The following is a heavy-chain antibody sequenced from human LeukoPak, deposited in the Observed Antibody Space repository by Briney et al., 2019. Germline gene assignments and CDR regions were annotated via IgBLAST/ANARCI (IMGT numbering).Heavy chain of an antibody. Sequence: GRSLRLSCAASGFTFSSYGMHWVRQAPGKGLEWVAVIWYDGSNKYYADSGKGRFTISRDNSKNTLYLQMNSLRAEDTAVYYCARLGGSSSWYYFDYWGQGTLVTVSS. D-gene: IGHD6-13*01. CDR2: IWYDGSNK. V-gene: IGHV3-33*01. CDR1: GFTFSSYG. CDR3: ARLGGSSSWYYFDY. J-gene: IGHJ4*02.